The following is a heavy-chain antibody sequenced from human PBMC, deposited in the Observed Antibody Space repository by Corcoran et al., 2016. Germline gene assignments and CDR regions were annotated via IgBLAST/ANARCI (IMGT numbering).Heavy chain of an antibody. Sequence: QVQLQESGPGLVKPSETLSLTCTVSGGSVSSGSYYWSWIRQPPGKGLEWIGYIYYSGSTNYNPSLKSRVTISVDTSKNQFSLKLSSVTAADTAVYYCARAGSSSWYNYYYYGMDVWGQGTTVTVSS. CDR2: IYYSGST. J-gene: IGHJ6*02. CDR1: GGSVSSGSYY. V-gene: IGHV4-61*01. CDR3: ARAGSSSWYNYYYYGMDV. D-gene: IGHD6-13*01.